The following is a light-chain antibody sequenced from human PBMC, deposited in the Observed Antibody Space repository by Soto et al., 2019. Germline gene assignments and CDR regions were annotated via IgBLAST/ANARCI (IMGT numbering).Light chain of an antibody. CDR1: QSVRSN. CDR2: VAS. Sequence: EIVMTHSPATLAASPGERATLSRSASQSVRSNLAWYQQKPGQAPRLLIYVASTRATGIPARFSGSGFGTDFTLTISRLEPEDFALYYCQHYAGGSRITFGQGTRLEIK. CDR3: QHYAGGSRIT. J-gene: IGKJ5*01. V-gene: IGKV3-15*01.